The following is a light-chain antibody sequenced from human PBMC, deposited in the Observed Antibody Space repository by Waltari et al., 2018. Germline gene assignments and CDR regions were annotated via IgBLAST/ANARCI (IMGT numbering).Light chain of an antibody. CDR1: QSVSSN. CDR3: QQYNNWPPLFT. J-gene: IGKJ3*01. CDR2: GAS. Sequence: EIVMTQSPATLSVSPGDRATLSCRARQSVSSNLAWYPQKPGQAPRLLISGASTRATGIPARFSGTGSGTEFTLTISSLQSEDFAVYYCQQYNNWPPLFTFGPGTKVDMK. V-gene: IGKV3D-15*01.